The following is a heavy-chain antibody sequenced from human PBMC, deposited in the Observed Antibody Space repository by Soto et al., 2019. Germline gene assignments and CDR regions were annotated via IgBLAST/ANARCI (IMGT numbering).Heavy chain of an antibody. D-gene: IGHD6-13*01. Sequence: GGSLRLSCAASGFTFDDYTMHWVRQAPGKGLEWVSLISGDGGSTYYADSVKGRFTISRDNSKNSLYLQMNSLRTEDTALYYCAKDGASAAGTFSWGQGTLVTVSS. CDR1: GFTFDDYT. CDR3: AKDGASAAGTFS. CDR2: ISGDGGST. J-gene: IGHJ4*02. V-gene: IGHV3-43*01.